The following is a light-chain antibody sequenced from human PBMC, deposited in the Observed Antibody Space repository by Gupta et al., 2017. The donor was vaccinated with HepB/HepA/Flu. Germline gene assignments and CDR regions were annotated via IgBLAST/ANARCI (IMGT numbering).Light chain of an antibody. V-gene: IGLV2-14*01. CDR1: NSDY. CDR3: SSYTFTSTLVV. Sequence: QSALAQPASVSGSPGQSIIISCTGTNSDYVSWYQQYPGKAPKLLLYNVFDRPSGVSHRFSGSKSGNTASLTSSGLQAEDEANYYCSSYTFTSTLVVFGGGTHLTVL. CDR2: NVF. J-gene: IGLJ2*01.